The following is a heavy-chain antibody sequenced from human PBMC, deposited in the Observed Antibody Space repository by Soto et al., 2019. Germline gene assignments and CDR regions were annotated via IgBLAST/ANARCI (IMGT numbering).Heavy chain of an antibody. J-gene: IGHJ4*02. D-gene: IGHD1-7*01. V-gene: IGHV3-48*01. CDR3: VRGELRPRFDY. CDR2: ISSSSSTI. CDR1: GFTFSSYS. Sequence: GGSLRLSCAASGFTFSSYSMNWVRQAPGKGLEWVSYISSSSSTIYYADSVKGRFTISRDNAKNSLYLQMNSLRAEDTAVYYCVRGELRPRFDYWGQGTLVTVSS.